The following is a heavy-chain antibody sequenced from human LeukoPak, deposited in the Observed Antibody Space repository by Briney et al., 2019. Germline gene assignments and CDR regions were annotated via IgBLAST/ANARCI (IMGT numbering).Heavy chain of an antibody. CDR1: GFTFSSYA. D-gene: IGHD1-26*01. Sequence: GGSLRLSCTVSGFTFSSYAMSWVRQAPGKGLEWVSAISGSGGSTYYADSVKGRFTISRDNSKNTLYLQMNTLRAEDTAVYYCAARSRHDAFHVWGQGTVVTVSS. J-gene: IGHJ3*01. CDR3: AARSRHDAFHV. CDR2: ISGSGGST. V-gene: IGHV3-23*01.